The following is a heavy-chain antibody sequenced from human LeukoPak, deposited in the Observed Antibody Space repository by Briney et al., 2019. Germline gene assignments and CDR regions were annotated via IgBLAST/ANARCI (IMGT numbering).Heavy chain of an antibody. D-gene: IGHD3-3*01. CDR1: GFTFSSYG. V-gene: IGHV3-30*18. CDR2: ISYDGSNK. J-gene: IGHJ6*02. CDR3: AKESKGYYRYYYYYGMDV. Sequence: GGSLRLSCAASGFTFSSYGMHWVRQAPGKGLEWVAVISYDGSNKYYADSVKGRFTISRDNSKNTLFLQMNSLRAEDTAVYYCAKESKGYYRYYYYYGMDVWGQGTTVTVSS.